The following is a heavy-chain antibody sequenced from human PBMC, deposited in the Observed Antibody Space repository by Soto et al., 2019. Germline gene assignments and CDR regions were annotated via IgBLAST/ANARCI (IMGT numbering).Heavy chain of an antibody. CDR3: AREPTYFAY. CDR1: GDSVSSNRVT. J-gene: IGHJ4*02. V-gene: IGHV6-1*01. CDR2: TYFRSKWYN. Sequence: SQTLSLTGVISGDSVSSNRVTWNWIRQSPSRGLEWLGRTYFRSKWYNDYAESVRSRITIDPDTSKNQFSLHLNSVTPEDTAVYYCAREPTYFAYWGQGTLVPVSS.